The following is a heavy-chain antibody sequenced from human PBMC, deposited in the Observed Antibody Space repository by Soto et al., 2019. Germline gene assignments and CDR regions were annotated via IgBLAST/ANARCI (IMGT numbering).Heavy chain of an antibody. CDR3: EGDKVIDGNCALFDY. J-gene: IGHJ4*02. V-gene: IGHV1-58*01. CDR2: IVVGSVNT. CDR1: GFTFTSSA. D-gene: IGHD1-1*01. Sequence: QMQLEQSGPEVKKPGTSVKVSCKASGFTFTSSAVQWVRQARGQRREWIGWIVVGSVNTNYAQKFQERLTITRDMSQSTGYMELSSLRGEDTAVYYCEGDKVIDGNCALFDYWGQGTLVTVSS.